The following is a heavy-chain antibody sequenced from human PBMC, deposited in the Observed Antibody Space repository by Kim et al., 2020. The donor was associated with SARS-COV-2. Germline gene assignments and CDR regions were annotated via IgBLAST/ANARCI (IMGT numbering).Heavy chain of an antibody. CDR3: ATSFSASSLRVHY. CDR1: GFTFSNYA. V-gene: IGHV3-23*01. Sequence: GGSLRLSCAASGFTFSNYAMNWVRQAPGKGLEWVSAISAGGDNTYYADSVKGRFTVSRDNSKNTLYLQMNSLRAEDTAVYYCATSFSASSLRVHYWGQGTQVTVSS. J-gene: IGHJ4*02. D-gene: IGHD4-17*01. CDR2: ISAGGDNT.